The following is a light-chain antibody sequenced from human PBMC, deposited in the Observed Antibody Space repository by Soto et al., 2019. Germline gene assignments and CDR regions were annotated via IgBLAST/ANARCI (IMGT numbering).Light chain of an antibody. CDR1: SGSVSTSYY. J-gene: IGLJ3*02. CDR2: STN. Sequence: QTVVTQEPSFSVSPGRTVTLTCGLSSGSVSTSYYPSWYQQTPGQAPRTVIYSTNTRSSGVPDRFSGSILGNKAALTITGAQADDESDYYCVLYMGSGISVFGGGTKLTVL. V-gene: IGLV8-61*01. CDR3: VLYMGSGISV.